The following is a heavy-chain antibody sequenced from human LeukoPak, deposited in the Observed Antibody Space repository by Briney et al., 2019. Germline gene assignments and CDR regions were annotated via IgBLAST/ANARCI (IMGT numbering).Heavy chain of an antibody. V-gene: IGHV3-23*01. CDR2: LSGSGGTT. D-gene: IGHD4-17*01. CDR3: AKGGSTSRVTTSRVVFGYYYYLDV. Sequence: GGSLRLSCAASGFTFSSHAMSWVRQAPGKGLEWDSSLSGSGGTTYHADSVKGRFSISRDNSKNTLYLQLNSLRPEDTAVYYCAKGGSTSRVTTSRVVFGYYYYLDVWGKGTPVTVSS. J-gene: IGHJ6*03. CDR1: GFTFSSHA.